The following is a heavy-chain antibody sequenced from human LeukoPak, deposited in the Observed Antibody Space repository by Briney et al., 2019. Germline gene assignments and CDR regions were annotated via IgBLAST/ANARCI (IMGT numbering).Heavy chain of an antibody. CDR3: AREVLGGYGTEDYYYMDV. V-gene: IGHV4-59*12. CDR2: IYYSGST. CDR1: GGSISSYY. D-gene: IGHD5-12*01. Sequence: SETLSLTCTVSGGSISSYYWSWIRQPPGKGLEWIGYIYYSGSTNYNPSLKSRVTISVDTSKNQFSLKLSSVTAADTAVYYCAREVLGGYGTEDYYYMDVWGKGTTVTVSS. J-gene: IGHJ6*03.